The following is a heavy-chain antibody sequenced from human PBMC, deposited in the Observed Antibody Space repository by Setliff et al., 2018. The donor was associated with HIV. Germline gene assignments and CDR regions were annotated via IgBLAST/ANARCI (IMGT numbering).Heavy chain of an antibody. D-gene: IGHD3-3*01. J-gene: IGHJ4*02. CDR2: VYYSGST. CDR1: GGSISSRGPGYY. V-gene: IGHV4-39*01. Sequence: SETLSLTCTVSGGSISSRGPGYYWGWVRQPPGGGLEWIGSVYYSGSTYYNPSLRSRVTISVDTSKNQVSLRLTSMTAADTAVYYCARTQPDTIFGVVTFDYWGQGKMVTVSS. CDR3: ARTQPDTIFGVVTFDY.